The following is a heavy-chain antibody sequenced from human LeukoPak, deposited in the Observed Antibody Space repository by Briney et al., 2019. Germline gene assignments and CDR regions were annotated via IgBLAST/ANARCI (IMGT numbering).Heavy chain of an antibody. CDR3: ARTTEGYCSSASCFGFSYSYYMDV. V-gene: IGHV4-39*07. J-gene: IGHJ6*03. CDR2: MYYTGST. CDR1: GDSISSSVYY. D-gene: IGHD2-2*01. Sequence: SETLSLTCTVSGDSISSSVYYWTWIRQTPGKELEWIGTMYYTGSTYYSPSLKSRVTISVDTSKNQFSLKLSSVIAADTAVYYCARTTEGYCSSASCFGFSYSYYMDVWGKGTTVTISS.